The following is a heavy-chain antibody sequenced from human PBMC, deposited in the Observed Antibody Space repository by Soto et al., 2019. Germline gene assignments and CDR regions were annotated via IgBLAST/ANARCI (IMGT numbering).Heavy chain of an antibody. CDR3: AGPYTAGLPGRADYYSALDV. Sequence: EVQLVESGGGSVQPGGSLRLACTASGFSFSDYDMHWVRQAPGKGLEWVSTIGAARDPYYTGSVKHRFTISRENARNSLFLKLNGGTAGDRAVFYGAGPYTAGLPGRADYYSALDVWGQGIMVPVPS. D-gene: IGHD2-15*01. CDR1: GFSFSDYD. J-gene: IGHJ6*02. V-gene: IGHV3-13*05. CDR2: IGAARDP.